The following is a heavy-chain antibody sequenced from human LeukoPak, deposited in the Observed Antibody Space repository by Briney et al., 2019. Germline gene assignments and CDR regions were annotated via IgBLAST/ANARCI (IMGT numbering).Heavy chain of an antibody. D-gene: IGHD2-8*02. Sequence: HPGGSLRFSCAASGYTFSSYAMSWVRQAPGKGLEWVSAISGSGGSTYYADSVKGRFTISRDNSKSTLSLQMNSLRAEDTAIYYCATYRQVLLPFESWGQGTLVTVSS. CDR3: ATYRQVLLPFES. CDR2: ISGSGGST. J-gene: IGHJ4*02. V-gene: IGHV3-23*01. CDR1: GYTFSSYA.